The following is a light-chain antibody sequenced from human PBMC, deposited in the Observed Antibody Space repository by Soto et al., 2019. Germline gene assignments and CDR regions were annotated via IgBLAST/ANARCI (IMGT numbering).Light chain of an antibody. CDR1: QDISNY. Sequence: DIQMTQSPPSLSASVGDRVTITCQASQDISNYLNWYQQKPGKAPKLLIYDASNLETGVPSRFSGSGSGTDFTFTIRSLQPEDIATYYCQQYDNLPITYGQGTRLEIK. CDR3: QQYDNLPIT. J-gene: IGKJ5*01. CDR2: DAS. V-gene: IGKV1-33*01.